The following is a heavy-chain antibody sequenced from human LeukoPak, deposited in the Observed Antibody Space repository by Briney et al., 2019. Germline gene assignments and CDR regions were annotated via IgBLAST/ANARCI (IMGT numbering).Heavy chain of an antibody. CDR2: INPSGGST. CDR3: ARDKPTGDYGDYYLAFDI. CDR1: GYTFTSYY. V-gene: IGHV1-46*01. D-gene: IGHD4-17*01. J-gene: IGHJ3*02. Sequence: GASVKVSCKASGYTFTSYYMHWVRQAPGQGLEWMGIINPSGGSTSYAQKFQGRVTMTRDTSTSTVYMELSSLRSEDTAVYYCARDKPTGDYGDYYLAFDIWGQGTMVTVSS.